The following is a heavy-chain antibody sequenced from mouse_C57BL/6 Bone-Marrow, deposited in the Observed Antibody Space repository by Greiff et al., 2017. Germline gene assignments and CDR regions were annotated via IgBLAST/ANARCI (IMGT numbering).Heavy chain of an antibody. J-gene: IGHJ2*01. CDR3: TTGYYGSSFSDY. V-gene: IGHV14-4*01. CDR2: IDPENGDT. D-gene: IGHD1-1*01. CDR1: GFNIKDDY. Sequence: EVQLQQSGAELVRPGASVKLSCTASGFNIKDDYMHWVKQRPEQGLEWIGWIDPENGDTEYASKFQGKATITADTSSNTAYLQLSSLTSEDTAVYYCTTGYYGSSFSDYWGQGTTLTVSS.